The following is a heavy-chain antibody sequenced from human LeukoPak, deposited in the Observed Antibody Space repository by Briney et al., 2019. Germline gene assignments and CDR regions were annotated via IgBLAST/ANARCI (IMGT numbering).Heavy chain of an antibody. V-gene: IGHV3-74*01. CDR3: ARAGAAPLTDY. D-gene: IGHD6-13*01. CDR2: INTDGRST. CDR1: RFTFSSYW. J-gene: IGHJ4*02. Sequence: PGGSLRLSCAASRFTFSSYWMHWVRHAPGKGLVWVSRINTDGRSTIYADSVKGRFTISRDNAKNTLYLQMNSLRAEDTAVYYCARAGAAPLTDYWGQGTLVTVSS.